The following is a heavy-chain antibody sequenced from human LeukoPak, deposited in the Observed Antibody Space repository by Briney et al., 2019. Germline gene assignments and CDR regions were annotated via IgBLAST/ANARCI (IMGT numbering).Heavy chain of an antibody. Sequence: GGSLRLSCAASGFTFSSYSMNWVRQAPGKGLEWVSSISSSSSYNADSLKGRFTISRDNAKNSLYLQMNSLRAEDTAVYYCARRHIAVAGPLDSWGQGTLVTVSS. V-gene: IGHV3-21*01. J-gene: IGHJ4*02. CDR3: ARRHIAVAGPLDS. D-gene: IGHD6-19*01. CDR1: GFTFSSYS. CDR2: ISSSSSY.